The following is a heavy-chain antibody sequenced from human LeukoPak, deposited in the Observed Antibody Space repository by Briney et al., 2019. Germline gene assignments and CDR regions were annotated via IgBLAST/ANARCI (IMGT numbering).Heavy chain of an antibody. CDR1: GFTFSSYA. Sequence: GRSLRLSCAASGFTFSSYAMHWVRQAPGKGLEWVAVISYDGSNKYYADSVKGRFTISRDNSKTTLYLQMNSLRAEDTAVYYCARDGLQLVGYYGMDVWGQGTTVTVSS. CDR3: ARDGLQLVGYYGMDV. J-gene: IGHJ6*02. V-gene: IGHV3-30-3*01. D-gene: IGHD6-6*01. CDR2: ISYDGSNK.